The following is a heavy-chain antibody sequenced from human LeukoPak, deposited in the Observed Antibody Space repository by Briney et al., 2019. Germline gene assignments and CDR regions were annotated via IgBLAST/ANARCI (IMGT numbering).Heavy chain of an antibody. J-gene: IGHJ4*02. CDR1: GYTFTSYY. CDR2: INPSGGST. V-gene: IGHV1-46*01. D-gene: IGHD2-15*01. Sequence: ASVKVSCKASGYTFTSYYMHWVRQAPGQGLEWMGIINPSGGSTSYAQKFQGRVTMTRDTSTSTVYMELSSLRSEDTAVYYCARDLVVVVATTPGGGTYYFDYWGQGTLVTVSS. CDR3: ARDLVVVVATTPGGGTYYFDY.